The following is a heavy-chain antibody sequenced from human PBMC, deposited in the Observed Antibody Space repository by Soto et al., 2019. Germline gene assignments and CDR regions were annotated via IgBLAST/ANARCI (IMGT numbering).Heavy chain of an antibody. CDR2: ISHDGSNK. CDR1: GFTFNSYG. CDR3: AKDREDIVLLRGFFDS. Sequence: QPGGSLRLSCAASGFTFNSYGIHWVRQAPGKGLEWVAVISHDGSNKYYADSVKGRFTISRDNSKNTLYLQMNSLRAEDTAVYYCAKDREDIVLLRGFFDSWGQGALVTVSS. J-gene: IGHJ4*02. V-gene: IGHV3-30*18. D-gene: IGHD2-15*01.